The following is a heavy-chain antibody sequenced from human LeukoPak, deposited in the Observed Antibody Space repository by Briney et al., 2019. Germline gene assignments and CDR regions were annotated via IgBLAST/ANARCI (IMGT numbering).Heavy chain of an antibody. J-gene: IGHJ4*02. V-gene: IGHV3-30*18. CDR3: AKSESGSYSYYFDY. Sequence: PGRSLRLSCAASGFTFSNYGMHWVRQAPGKGLEWVAVISSAGGTKYYADSVKGRFTISRDNSKNTLYLQMNSLRAEDTAVYYCAKSESGSYSYYFDYWGQGTLVTVSS. CDR2: ISSAGGTK. D-gene: IGHD1-26*01. CDR1: GFTFSNYG.